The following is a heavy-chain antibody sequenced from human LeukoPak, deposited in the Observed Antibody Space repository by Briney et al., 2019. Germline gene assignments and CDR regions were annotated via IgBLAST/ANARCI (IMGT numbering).Heavy chain of an antibody. V-gene: IGHV4-39*01. D-gene: IGHD3-22*01. CDR1: GDSVSRSDSY. CDR2: IYYSGRT. Sequence: PSETLSLTCTIFGDSVSRSDSYWDWIRQPPGKGLEWIGTIYYSGRTYYSPSLKSRVTLSVDMSNNQFSLTLSSVTAAETALYFCARRRYYDSSGYLEWGQGTLVTVSS. CDR3: ARRRYYDSSGYLE. J-gene: IGHJ1*01.